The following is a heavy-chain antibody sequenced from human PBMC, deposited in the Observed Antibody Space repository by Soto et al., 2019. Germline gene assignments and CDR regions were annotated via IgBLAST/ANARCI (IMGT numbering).Heavy chain of an antibody. D-gene: IGHD2-2*01. CDR3: ATSTDIVVVPAAPPPYYYGMDV. Sequence: ASVKVSCKVSGYTLTELSMHWVRQAPGKGLEWMGGFDPEDGETIYAQKFQGRVTMTEDTSTDTAYMELSSLRSEDTAVYYCATSTDIVVVPAAPPPYYYGMDVWGQGTTVTVSS. CDR2: FDPEDGET. V-gene: IGHV1-24*01. CDR1: GYTLTELS. J-gene: IGHJ6*02.